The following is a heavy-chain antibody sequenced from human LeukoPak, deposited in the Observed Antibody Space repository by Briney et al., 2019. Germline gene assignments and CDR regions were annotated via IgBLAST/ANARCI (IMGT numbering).Heavy chain of an antibody. CDR3: ARQTLWNQPYLDY. Sequence: ASVKVSCKASGYTFSRNGFSWVRQAPGQGLEWMGWISGYDGETKYAQNFQGRVTVTTDASTSTAYMELRSLRSDDTAVYYCARQTLWNQPYLDYWGQGTLVTVSP. CDR1: GYTFSRNG. D-gene: IGHD1-14*01. V-gene: IGHV1-18*01. J-gene: IGHJ4*02. CDR2: ISGYDGET.